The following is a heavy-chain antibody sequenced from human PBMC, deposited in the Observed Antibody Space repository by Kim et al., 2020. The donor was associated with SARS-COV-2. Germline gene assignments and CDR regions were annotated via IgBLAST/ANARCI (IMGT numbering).Heavy chain of an antibody. CDR3: VRGQQWLIKN. D-gene: IGHD6-19*01. Sequence: GGTLRLSCPASGFTFDDYALQWVRQVPGKALEWVSLISRDGGEIKYADSVKARFTISRDNSKKSAYLHMNSLRSGDTALYYCVRGQQWLIKNWVQGTQATVSS. J-gene: IGHJ4*02. CDR1: GFTFDDYA. V-gene: IGHV3-43*02. CDR2: ISRDGGEI.